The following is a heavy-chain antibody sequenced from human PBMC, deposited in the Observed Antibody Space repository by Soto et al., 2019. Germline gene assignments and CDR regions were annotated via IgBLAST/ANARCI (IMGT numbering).Heavy chain of an antibody. V-gene: IGHV3-74*01. CDR3: ATDCSSWSAFDY. Sequence: EVQLVESGGGLVQPGGSLRLSCAASGFSFSSYWMHWVRQAPGKGLVWVSRINSDGSITTYADSVKGRFTISRDNAKNKLYLQMNSLRAEDTAVCYCATDCSSWSAFDYWGQGTLVTVSS. D-gene: IGHD6-13*01. CDR2: INSDGSIT. J-gene: IGHJ4*02. CDR1: GFSFSSYW.